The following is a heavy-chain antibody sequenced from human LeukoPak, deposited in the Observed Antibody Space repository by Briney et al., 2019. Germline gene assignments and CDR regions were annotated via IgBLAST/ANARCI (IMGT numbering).Heavy chain of an antibody. J-gene: IGHJ4*02. Sequence: SETLSLTCTVSGGSISSYYWSWIRQPAGKGLEWIGRIYTSGSTNYNPSLKSRVTISVDTSKNQFSLKLSSVTAADTAVYYCARDSRGYGDYYFDYWGQGTLVTVSS. D-gene: IGHD4-17*01. CDR1: GGSISSYY. CDR2: IYTSGST. CDR3: ARDSRGYGDYYFDY. V-gene: IGHV4-4*07.